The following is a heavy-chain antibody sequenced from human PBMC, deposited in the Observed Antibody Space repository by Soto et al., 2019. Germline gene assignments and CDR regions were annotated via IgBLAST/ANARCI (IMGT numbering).Heavy chain of an antibody. Sequence: ASVKVSCTASGYTFTSDGISWVRQAPGQGLEWMGWISAYNGNTNYAQKLQGRVTMTTDTSTSTAYMELRSLRSDDTAVYYCARDGPPGSHDYGDFDYWGQGTLVTVSS. V-gene: IGHV1-18*01. CDR2: ISAYNGNT. J-gene: IGHJ4*02. CDR1: GYTFTSDG. CDR3: ARDGPPGSHDYGDFDY. D-gene: IGHD4-17*01.